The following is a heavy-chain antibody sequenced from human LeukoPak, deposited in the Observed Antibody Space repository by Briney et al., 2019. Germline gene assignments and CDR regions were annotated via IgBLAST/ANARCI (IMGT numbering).Heavy chain of an antibody. V-gene: IGHV3-13*01. CDR2: FGSAGDT. CDR1: GFPFSAYD. CDR3: VRGALPGDNWYFDL. J-gene: IGHJ2*01. Sequence: GGSLRLSCATSGFPFSAYDMHWVRQALGKGLEWVSAFGSAGDTYYPGAVKGRFTISRDYAKNSLFLQMNSLRAGDTAVYFCVRGALPGDNWYFDLWGRGTLVTVSS.